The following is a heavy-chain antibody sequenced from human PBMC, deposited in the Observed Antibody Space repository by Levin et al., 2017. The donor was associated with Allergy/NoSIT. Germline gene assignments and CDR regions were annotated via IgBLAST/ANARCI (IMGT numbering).Heavy chain of an antibody. CDR3: AKEGIRLWSRGSWFDP. CDR1: GFTFRNYA. J-gene: IGHJ5*02. V-gene: IGHV3-30*18. D-gene: IGHD2-21*01. Sequence: GGSLRLSCAASGFTFRNYAMNWVRQAPGKGLEWVALISYDGSNKYYADSVKGRFTISRDNSKNTLYLQMNSLRLEDTAVYCCAKEGIRLWSRGSWFDPWGQGTLVTVSS. CDR2: ISYDGSNK.